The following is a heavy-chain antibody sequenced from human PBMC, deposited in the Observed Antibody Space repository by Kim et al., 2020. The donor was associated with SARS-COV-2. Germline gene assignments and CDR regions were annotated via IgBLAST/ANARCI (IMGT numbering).Heavy chain of an antibody. J-gene: IGHJ4*02. CDR2: INPSGGST. V-gene: IGHV1-46*01. Sequence: ASVKVSCKASGYTFTSYYMHWVRQAPGQGLEWMGIINPSGGSTSYAQKFQGRVTMTRDTSTSTVYMELSSLRSEDTAVYYCARDPSRADSSSFGDHFDYWGQGTLVTVSS. D-gene: IGHD6-6*01. CDR3: ARDPSRADSSSFGDHFDY. CDR1: GYTFTSYY.